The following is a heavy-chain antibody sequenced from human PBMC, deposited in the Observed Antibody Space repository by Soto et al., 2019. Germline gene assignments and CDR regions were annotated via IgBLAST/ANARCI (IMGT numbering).Heavy chain of an antibody. CDR3: ARLQYTVVTRIDM. Sequence: QVQLQESGPGLVKPSETLSLTCTVPGGSISNYYWTWIRQFPGKRLEWIAHIHNSGNTNSNPSLTTRITITTDTTKNQISLRLTSVTAAYTAMYYCARLQYTVVTRIDMSGQRTMVTVSS. J-gene: IGHJ3*02. D-gene: IGHD2-21*02. CDR1: GGSISNYY. V-gene: IGHV4-59*01. CDR2: IHNSGNT.